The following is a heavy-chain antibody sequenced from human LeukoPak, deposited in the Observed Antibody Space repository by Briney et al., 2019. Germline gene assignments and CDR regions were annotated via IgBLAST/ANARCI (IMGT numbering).Heavy chain of an antibody. J-gene: IGHJ5*02. CDR3: ARDLGWFDP. V-gene: IGHV6-1*01. CDR1: GDSISSNSVA. Sequence: SQTLSLTCAISGDSISSNSVAWNWIRQSPSRGPEWLGRTYYRSKWYSDYAVSVKSRITINPDTSKNQFSLHLNSVTPEDTAVYYCARDLGWFDPWGQGTVVTVSS. CDR2: TYYRSKWYS.